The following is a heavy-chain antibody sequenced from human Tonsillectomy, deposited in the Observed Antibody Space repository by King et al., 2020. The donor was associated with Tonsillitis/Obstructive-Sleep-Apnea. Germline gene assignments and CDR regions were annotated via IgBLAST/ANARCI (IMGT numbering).Heavy chain of an antibody. V-gene: IGHV4-59*01. D-gene: IGHD4-11*01. Sequence: QLQESGPGLVKPSETLSLTCTVSGGPISSYYWSWIRQPPGKGLEWIGYNYYSGSTNYNPSLQSRVTISVDTSKNQFSLKLSSVTAADTAVYYCARARTTVTTFYYDYGMDVWGQGTTVTVSS. J-gene: IGHJ6*02. CDR3: ARARTTVTTFYYDYGMDV. CDR2: NYYSGST. CDR1: GGPISSYY.